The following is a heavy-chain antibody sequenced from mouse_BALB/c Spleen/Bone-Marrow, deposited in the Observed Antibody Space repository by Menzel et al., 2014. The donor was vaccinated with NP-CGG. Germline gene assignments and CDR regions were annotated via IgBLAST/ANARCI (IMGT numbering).Heavy chain of an antibody. D-gene: IGHD3-3*01. V-gene: IGHV1-12*01. Sequence: LQQSGAELVRSGASVKMSCKASGYIFTSYNIHWVKQTPGQGLEWIGHIYPGNGGTNYNQKFKGKAILTADTSSSTAYMQISSLTSEDSAVYFCARGQLLAYWGQGTLVTVSA. CDR2: IYPGNGGT. CDR1: GYIFTSYN. J-gene: IGHJ3*01. CDR3: ARGQLLAY.